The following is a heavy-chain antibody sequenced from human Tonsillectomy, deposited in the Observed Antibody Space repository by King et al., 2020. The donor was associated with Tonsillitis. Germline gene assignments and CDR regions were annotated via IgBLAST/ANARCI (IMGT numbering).Heavy chain of an antibody. CDR3: ASHPPHDYGDFIDY. Sequence: VQLVESGGGLVQPGGSLRLSCAASGFTFSDHYMDWVRQAPGKGLEWVGRTRNKANSYTTEYAASVKGRFTISRDDSKNSLYLQMNSLKTEDTAVYYCASHPPHDYGDFIDYWGQGTLVTVSS. D-gene: IGHD4-17*01. J-gene: IGHJ4*02. CDR2: TRNKANSYTT. CDR1: GFTFSDHY. V-gene: IGHV3-72*01.